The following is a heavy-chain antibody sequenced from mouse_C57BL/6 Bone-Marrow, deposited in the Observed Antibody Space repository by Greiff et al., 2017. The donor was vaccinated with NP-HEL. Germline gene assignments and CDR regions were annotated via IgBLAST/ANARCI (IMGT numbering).Heavy chain of an antibody. CDR2: ISSGGSYN. V-gene: IGHV5-6*02. CDR3: ARMVTTGRNAMDY. CDR1: GFTFSSYG. Sequence: DVMLVESGGDLVKPGGSLKLSCAASGFTFSSYGMSWVRQTPDKRLEWVATISSGGSYNYYPDSVKGRFTISRDNAKNTLYLQMSSLKSEDTARYYCARMVTTGRNAMDYWGQGTSVTVSS. D-gene: IGHD2-2*01. J-gene: IGHJ4*01.